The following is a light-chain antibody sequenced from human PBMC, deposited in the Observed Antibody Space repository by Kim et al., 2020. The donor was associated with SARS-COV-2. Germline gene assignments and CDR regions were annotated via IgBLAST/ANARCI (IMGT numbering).Light chain of an antibody. CDR2: GAS. Sequence: SVAAERTAPLCCSALQIVSSNLAWYQQKPGQAPRLLIYGASTRATGIPARFSGSGSGSEFTLTISSLQSEDFAVYYCQQYTDWRTFGQGTKVDIK. V-gene: IGKV3-15*01. CDR1: QIVSSN. J-gene: IGKJ1*01. CDR3: QQYTDWRT.